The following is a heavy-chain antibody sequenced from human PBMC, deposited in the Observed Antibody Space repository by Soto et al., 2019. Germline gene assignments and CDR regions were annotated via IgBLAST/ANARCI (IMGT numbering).Heavy chain of an antibody. V-gene: IGHV3-23*01. D-gene: IGHD6-19*01. CDR3: AKQFAPSGSGWDS. CDR2: IAISGITT. CDR1: GFPFSSYA. Sequence: DVQLLESGGALVQPGESLRLSCAASGFPFSSYAMTWVRQAPGKGLEWVSTIAISGITTFYADSVRGRFTISRDNPGNKMSLQMNNLGVEDTGIYYCAKQFAPSGSGWDSWGQGTLVTVAS. J-gene: IGHJ4*02.